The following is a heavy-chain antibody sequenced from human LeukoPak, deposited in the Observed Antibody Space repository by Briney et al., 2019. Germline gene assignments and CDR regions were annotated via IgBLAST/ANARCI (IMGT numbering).Heavy chain of an antibody. CDR2: IRSKAYGGTT. CDR3: TREGYYDSSGYSDAFDI. Sequence: GRSLRLSCTASGFTFGDYAMSWVRQGPGKGLEWVGFIRSKAYGGTTEYAASVKGRFTISRDDSKSIAHLEMNSLKTEDTAVYYCTREGYYDSSGYSDAFDIWDQGTMVTVSS. D-gene: IGHD3-22*01. J-gene: IGHJ3*02. V-gene: IGHV3-49*04. CDR1: GFTFGDYA.